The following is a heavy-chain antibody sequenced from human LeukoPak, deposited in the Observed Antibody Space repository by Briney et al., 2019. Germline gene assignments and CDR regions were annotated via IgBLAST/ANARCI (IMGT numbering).Heavy chain of an antibody. CDR1: GGSISSYY. V-gene: IGHV4-59*01. CDR3: ARSHQQWLVMWANAFDI. Sequence: SETLSLTCTVSGGSISSYYWSWIRQPPGKGLEGIGYIYYSGSTNYNPSLKSRVTISVDTSKNQFSLKLSSVTAADTAVYYCARSHQQWLVMWANAFDIWGQGTMVTVSS. D-gene: IGHD6-19*01. J-gene: IGHJ3*02. CDR2: IYYSGST.